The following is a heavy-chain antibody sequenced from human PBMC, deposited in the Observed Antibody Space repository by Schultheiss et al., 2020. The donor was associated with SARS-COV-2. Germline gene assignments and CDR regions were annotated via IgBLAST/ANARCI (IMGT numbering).Heavy chain of an antibody. CDR1: GGSISSYY. J-gene: IGHJ6*02. V-gene: IGHV4-34*01. CDR2: INHSGST. Sequence: SETLSLTCTVSGGSISSYYWSWIRQPPGKGLEWIGEINHSGSTNYNPSLKSRVTISVDTSKNQFSLKLSSVTAADTAVYYCARSGYYGSGSYGYYYYYGMDVWGQGTTVTVSS. CDR3: ARSGYYGSGSYGYYYYYGMDV. D-gene: IGHD3-10*01.